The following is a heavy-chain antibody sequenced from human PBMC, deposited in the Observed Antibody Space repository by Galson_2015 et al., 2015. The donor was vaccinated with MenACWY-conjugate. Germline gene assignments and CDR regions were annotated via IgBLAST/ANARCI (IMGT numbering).Heavy chain of an antibody. CDR1: GFTFSTYA. Sequence: SLRLSCAASGFTFSTYAMSWVRQAPGKGLEWVSVISGSGDTTYYADSVKGRFTVSRDNSKNTLYLQMNSLRAEGTALYYCAKAIAVAGPAKYFQHWGQGTLLTVSS. V-gene: IGHV3-23*01. CDR2: ISGSGDTT. J-gene: IGHJ1*01. D-gene: IGHD6-19*01. CDR3: AKAIAVAGPAKYFQH.